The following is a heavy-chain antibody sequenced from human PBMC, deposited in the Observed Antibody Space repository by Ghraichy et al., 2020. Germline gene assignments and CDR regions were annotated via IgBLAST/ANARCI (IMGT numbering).Heavy chain of an antibody. CDR1: GGSISSASW. V-gene: IGHV4-4*02. CDR2: IHDTGST. Sequence: SETLSLTCAVSGGSISSASWWGWVRQPPGKGLEWIGEIHDTGSTNYRPSLKSRVTISVDKSENQFSLKLNSMTAADTAVYYCTHLGPNINWQHWGQGTLVTVSS. D-gene: IGHD1-20*01. J-gene: IGHJ4*02. CDR3: THLGPNINWQH.